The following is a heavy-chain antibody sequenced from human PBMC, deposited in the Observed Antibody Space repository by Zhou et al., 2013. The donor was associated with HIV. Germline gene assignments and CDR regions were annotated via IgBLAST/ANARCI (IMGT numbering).Heavy chain of an antibody. Sequence: QVRLEQSGPEVQGPGASIKISCKSSGYIFREFYVHWVRQSPLHGLEWMGYINPKSGDAHVTQSLQGGLTLSRDSSIRTVYMQLTGLVFDDTALYFCVRDSGPVDFDHWGQGTHVTVSS. J-gene: IGHJ5*02. D-gene: IGHD1-26*01. CDR2: INPKSGDA. V-gene: IGHV1-2*02. CDR3: VRDSGPVDFDH. CDR1: GYIFREFY.